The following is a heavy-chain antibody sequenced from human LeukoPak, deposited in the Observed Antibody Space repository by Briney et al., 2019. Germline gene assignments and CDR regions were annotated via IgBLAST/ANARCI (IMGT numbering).Heavy chain of an antibody. CDR3: ARDSGGRYSYGYGPWGY. CDR2: IYYSGST. CDR1: GGSISSYY. V-gene: IGHV4-59*01. J-gene: IGHJ4*02. Sequence: SETLSLTCTVSGGSISSYYWSWIRQPPGKGLEWIGYIYYSGSTNYNPSLKSRVTISVDTSKNQFSLKLSSVTAADTAVYYCARDSGGRYSYGYGPWGYWGQGTLVTVSS. D-gene: IGHD5-18*01.